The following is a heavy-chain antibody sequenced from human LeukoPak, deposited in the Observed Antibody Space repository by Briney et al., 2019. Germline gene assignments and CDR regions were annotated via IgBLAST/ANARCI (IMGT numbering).Heavy chain of an antibody. CDR2: IYYSGST. CDR3: ASSIAAAGRQVDY. V-gene: IGHV4-31*02. Sequence: TFDDYAMHWIRQHPGKGLEWIGYIYYSGSTYYNPSLKSRVTISVDTSKNQFSLKLSSVTAADTAVYYCASSIAAAGRQVDYWGQGTLVTVSS. J-gene: IGHJ4*02. CDR1: TFDDYA. D-gene: IGHD6-13*01.